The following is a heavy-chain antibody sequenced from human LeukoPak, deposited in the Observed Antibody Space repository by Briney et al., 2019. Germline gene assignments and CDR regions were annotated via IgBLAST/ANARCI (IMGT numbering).Heavy chain of an antibody. CDR2: INPNSGGT. V-gene: IGHV1-2*02. D-gene: IGHD1-26*01. CDR1: GYTFTGYY. J-gene: IGHJ3*02. Sequence: ASVKVSCKASGYTFTGYYMHWVRQAPGQGLEWMGWINPNSGGTNYAQKFQGRVTMTRDTSISTAYMELSRLRSDDTAVYYCARAVFGQWELQAAFDIWGQGTMVTVSS. CDR3: ARAVFGQWELQAAFDI.